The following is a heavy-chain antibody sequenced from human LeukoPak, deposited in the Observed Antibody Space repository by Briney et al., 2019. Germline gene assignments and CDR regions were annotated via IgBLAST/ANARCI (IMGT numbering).Heavy chain of an antibody. D-gene: IGHD2/OR15-2a*01. Sequence: GGSLRLSCAASGFTFSSFTMNWVRQAPGKGLEWVSFISSSSNSIYYADSVKGRFTISRDNAKNSLYLQMNSLRAEDTAVFYCARDVGIAHTFDYWGQGTLVTVSS. CDR2: ISSSSNSI. CDR1: GFTFSSFT. V-gene: IGHV3-21*01. CDR3: ARDVGIAHTFDY. J-gene: IGHJ4*02.